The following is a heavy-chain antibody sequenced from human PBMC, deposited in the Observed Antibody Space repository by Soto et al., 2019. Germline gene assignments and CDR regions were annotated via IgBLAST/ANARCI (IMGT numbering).Heavy chain of an antibody. CDR2: IIPIFGTA. Sequence: ASVKVSCKASGGTFSSYAISWVRQAPGQGLEWMGGIIPIFGTANYAQKFQGRVTITADESTSTAYMELSSLRPEDTAVYYCARDSSRGRVPAPYGMDVWGQGTTVTVSS. V-gene: IGHV1-69*13. J-gene: IGHJ6*02. CDR1: GGTFSSYA. CDR3: ARDSSRGRVPAPYGMDV. D-gene: IGHD2-2*01.